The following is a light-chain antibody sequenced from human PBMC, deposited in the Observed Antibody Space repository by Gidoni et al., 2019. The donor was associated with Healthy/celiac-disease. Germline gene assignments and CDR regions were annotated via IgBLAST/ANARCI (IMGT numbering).Light chain of an antibody. CDR1: QSISSW. CDR2: KAS. J-gene: IGKJ4*01. Sequence: DIQISPFPSTLSASVGDRVTITCRASQSISSWLAWYQQKTGKAPKLLIYKASSLESGVPSRFSGSGSGTEFTLTISSLQPDDFATYYCQQYNSYPLTFGGGTKVEIK. V-gene: IGKV1-5*03. CDR3: QQYNSYPLT.